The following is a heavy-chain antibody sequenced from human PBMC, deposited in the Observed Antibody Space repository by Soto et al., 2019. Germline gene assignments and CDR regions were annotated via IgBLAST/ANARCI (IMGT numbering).Heavy chain of an antibody. V-gene: IGHV3-66*01. Sequence: QVVESGGGLVHSGGSLRLSCAASGFTVSTNNMNWVRQAPGKGLEWVSVIYSGGNTYYTDSVKGRFIVSRDNSKNAGLLQMKILRDDDTAVYYGARPVAEAYSDAFDIWGQGTMVTVSS. CDR3: ARPVAEAYSDAFDI. J-gene: IGHJ3*02. CDR2: IYSGGNT. D-gene: IGHD6-19*01. CDR1: GFTVSTNN.